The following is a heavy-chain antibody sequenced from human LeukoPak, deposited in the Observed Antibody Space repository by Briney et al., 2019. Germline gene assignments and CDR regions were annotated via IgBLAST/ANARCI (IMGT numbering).Heavy chain of an antibody. D-gene: IGHD3-22*01. CDR3: ARGDDSSGYYSPVLYY. Sequence: SVKVSCKASGGTLSRYAISWVRPAPGQGLEWMGGIIPIFGTANYTQKFQGRVTTTTDESTSTAYMELSSLRSEDTAVYYCARGDDSSGYYSPVLYYWGQGTLVTVSS. CDR2: IIPIFGTA. J-gene: IGHJ4*02. V-gene: IGHV1-69*05. CDR1: GGTLSRYA.